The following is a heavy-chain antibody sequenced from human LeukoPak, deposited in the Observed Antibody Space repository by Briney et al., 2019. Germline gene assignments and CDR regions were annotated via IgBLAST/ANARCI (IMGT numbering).Heavy chain of an antibody. J-gene: IGHJ4*02. CDR1: GFTFGDYA. CDR3: TGDSGSYYGYFDY. CDR2: IRSKAYGGTT. D-gene: IGHD1-26*01. Sequence: PGRSLRLSCTASGFTFGDYAMSWVRQAPGEGLEWVGFIRSKAYGGTTEYAASVKGRFTISRDDSKSIAYLQMNSLKTEDTAVYYCTGDSGSYYGYFDYWGQGTLVTVSS. V-gene: IGHV3-49*04.